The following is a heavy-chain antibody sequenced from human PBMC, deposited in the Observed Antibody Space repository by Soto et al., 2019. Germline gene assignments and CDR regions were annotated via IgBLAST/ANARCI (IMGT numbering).Heavy chain of an antibody. J-gene: IGHJ4*02. CDR2: IYYSGST. V-gene: IGHV4-31*03. Sequence: QVQLQEAGPGLVKPSQTLSLTCTVSGGSISSGGYYWSWIRQHTGKGLEWIGYIYYSGSTYYNPSPKSRVTIAVDTSKNQSSLTLSTVTAADMAVYYCAREPVIWGQGTLVTVSS. D-gene: IGHD3-10*01. CDR3: AREPVI. CDR1: GGSISSGGYY.